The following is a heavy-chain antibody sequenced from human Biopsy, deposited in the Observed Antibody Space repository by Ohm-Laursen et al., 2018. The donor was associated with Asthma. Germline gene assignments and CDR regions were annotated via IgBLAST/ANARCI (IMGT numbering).Heavy chain of an antibody. V-gene: IGHV3-48*02. J-gene: IGHJ4*02. CDR1: GFTFSSYS. CDR2: ISSSSSTI. CDR3: ARPRWGPYGY. Sequence: GSLRLSCAASGFTFSSYSMNWVRQAPGKGLEWVSYISSSSSTIYYADSVKGRFTISRDNAKNSLYLRMNSLRDEDTAVYYCARPRWGPYGYWGQGTLVTVSS. D-gene: IGHD4-17*01.